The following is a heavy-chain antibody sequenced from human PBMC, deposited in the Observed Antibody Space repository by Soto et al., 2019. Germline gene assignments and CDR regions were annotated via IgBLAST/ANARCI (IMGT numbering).Heavy chain of an antibody. CDR1: GVTSSSYG. J-gene: IGHJ1*01. D-gene: IGHD3-22*01. Sequence: SRRLACAAAGVTSSSYGMHCVSQAPGKGLEWVAVISYDGSNKYYADSVKGRFTISRDNSKNTLYLQMNSLRAEDTAVYYCARDRVESGYLEYFPHWGQGTLVTVSS. CDR2: ISYDGSNK. V-gene: IGHV3-30*03. CDR3: ARDRVESGYLEYFPH.